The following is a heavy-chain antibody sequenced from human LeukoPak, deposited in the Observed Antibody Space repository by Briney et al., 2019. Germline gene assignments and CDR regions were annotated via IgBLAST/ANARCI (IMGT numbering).Heavy chain of an antibody. CDR2: ISGSGGST. CDR1: GFTFSSYA. D-gene: IGHD3-3*01. CDR3: AKDPKPTIFGVVNNFDY. V-gene: IGHV3-23*01. J-gene: IGHJ4*02. Sequence: QPGGSLRLSCAASGFTFSSYAMSWVRQAPGKGLEWVSAISGSGGSTYYADSVKGRFTISRDNSKNTLYLQMNSLRAEDTAVYYCAKDPKPTIFGVVNNFDYWGQGTLVTVSS.